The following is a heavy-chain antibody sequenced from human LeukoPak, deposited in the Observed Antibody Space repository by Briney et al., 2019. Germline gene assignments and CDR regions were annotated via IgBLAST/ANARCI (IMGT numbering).Heavy chain of an antibody. CDR1: GFTFSSYS. CDR2: ISSSSSYI. CDR3: ARVRRGYNGYDAFDY. D-gene: IGHD5-12*01. V-gene: IGHV3-21*01. Sequence: GGSLRLSCAASGFTFSSYSMNWVRQAPGKGLEWVSSISSSSSYIYYADSVKGRFTISRDNAKNSLYLQMSSLRAEDTAIYYCARVRRGYNGYDAFDYWGQGTLVTVSS. J-gene: IGHJ4*02.